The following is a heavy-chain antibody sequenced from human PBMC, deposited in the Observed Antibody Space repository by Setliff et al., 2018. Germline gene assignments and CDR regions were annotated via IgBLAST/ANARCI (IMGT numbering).Heavy chain of an antibody. Sequence: SETLSLTCTVSGGSISSRSYYWGWIRQPPGKGLEWIGSIYHSGSSYYNPSLRSRVTISVDTSKNQFSLRLSSVTAADTAMYYCARVRVVQGYYEFDYWGQGTLVTVSS. J-gene: IGHJ4*02. CDR1: GGSISSRSYY. D-gene: IGHD3-16*01. CDR3: ARVRVVQGYYEFDY. V-gene: IGHV4-39*07. CDR2: IYHSGSS.